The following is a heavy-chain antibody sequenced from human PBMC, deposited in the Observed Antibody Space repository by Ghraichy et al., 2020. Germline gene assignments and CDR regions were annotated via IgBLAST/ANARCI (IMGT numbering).Heavy chain of an antibody. V-gene: IGHV3-48*02. J-gene: IGHJ5*02. Sequence: GGSLRLSCAASGFTFSNYGMNWVRQAPGKGLEWVSYIRGNSSTIYYTDSVKGRFTISRDNAKNSLYLQMNSLRDEDTAVYYCARSRGPTVATMWFDPWGQGTLVTVSS. CDR2: IRGNSSTI. D-gene: IGHD5-12*01. CDR3: ARSRGPTVATMWFDP. CDR1: GFTFSNYG.